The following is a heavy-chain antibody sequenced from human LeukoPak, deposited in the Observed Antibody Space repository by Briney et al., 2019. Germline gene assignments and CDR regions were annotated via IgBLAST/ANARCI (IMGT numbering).Heavy chain of an antibody. CDR1: AGSISSSSYY. Sequence: SETLSLTCTVSAGSISSSSYYWGGIRQPPEKGLEWIGSIYYSGSTYYNPSLKRRVTISVDTSKNQFALTLSSVTASDTAVYYCARIPYYMDVWGKGPTVSVSS. J-gene: IGHJ6*03. V-gene: IGHV4-39*01. CDR3: ARIPYYMDV. CDR2: IYYSGST.